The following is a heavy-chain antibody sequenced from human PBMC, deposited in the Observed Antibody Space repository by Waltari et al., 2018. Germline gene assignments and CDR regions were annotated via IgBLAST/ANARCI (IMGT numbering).Heavy chain of an antibody. CDR1: GFSLTNYW. CDR2: INESGSKK. D-gene: IGHD2-21*01. CDR3: ARDDNINVASDAFDI. Sequence: EVSLVESGGDLAQPGESLRLSCAASGFSLTNYWMSWVRQVPGKGLEWVAYINESGSKKYYVDSVKGRFTISRDNAKNSVDLQMNSRRVEDTALYYCARDDNINVASDAFDIWGQGTMVTVSS. J-gene: IGHJ3*02. V-gene: IGHV3-7*01.